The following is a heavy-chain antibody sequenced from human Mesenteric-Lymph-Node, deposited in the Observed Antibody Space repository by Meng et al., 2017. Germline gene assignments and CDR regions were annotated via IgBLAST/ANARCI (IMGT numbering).Heavy chain of an antibody. J-gene: IGHJ4*02. V-gene: IGHV2-5*02. CDR3: AHSIYPNDNYFDY. CDR2: IYWDNDK. D-gene: IGHD3-9*01. Sequence: GLDLEWLAIIYWDNDKRYSPSLKTRLTIAKDTSNNQVVLIMTNMDPVDTATYFCAHSIYPNDNYFDYWSQGTLVTVSS.